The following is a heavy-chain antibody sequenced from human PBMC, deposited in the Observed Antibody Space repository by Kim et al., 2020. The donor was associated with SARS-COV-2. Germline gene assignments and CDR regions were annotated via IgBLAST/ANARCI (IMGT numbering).Heavy chain of an antibody. CDR2: ISYDGSNK. V-gene: IGHV3-33*05. CDR1: GFTFSSYG. Sequence: GGSLRLSCAASGFTFSSYGMHWVRQAPGKGLEWVAVISYDGSNKYYADSVKGRFTISRDNSKNTLYLQMNSLRAEDTAVYYCASPPYYGSGSYNYYYYGMDVWGQGTTVTVSS. CDR3: ASPPYYGSGSYNYYYYGMDV. D-gene: IGHD3-10*01. J-gene: IGHJ6*02.